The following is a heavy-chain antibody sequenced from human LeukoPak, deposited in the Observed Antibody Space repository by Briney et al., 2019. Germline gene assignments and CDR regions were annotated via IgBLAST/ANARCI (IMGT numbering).Heavy chain of an antibody. Sequence: PGRSLRLSCAASGFTFSTYWMHWVRQAPGKGLVWVSCINGDGSSPSYADSVKGRFTISRDNAKNTVYLQMNSLRAEDTAVYYCARWGSSGWYPMDVWGQGTTVTVSS. CDR2: INGDGSSP. J-gene: IGHJ6*02. CDR3: ARWGSSGWYPMDV. D-gene: IGHD6-19*01. V-gene: IGHV3-74*01. CDR1: GFTFSTYW.